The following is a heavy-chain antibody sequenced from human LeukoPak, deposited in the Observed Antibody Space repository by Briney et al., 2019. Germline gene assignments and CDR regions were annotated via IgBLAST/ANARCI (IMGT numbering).Heavy chain of an antibody. CDR1: GFAFSDYY. D-gene: IGHD1-14*01. CDR3: ARDFRTYYFDY. Sequence: GGSLRLSCAASGFAFSDYYMNWVRQAPGKGLEWVSSISSSSTIYYADSVEGRFTISRDSAKNSLYLQMNSLRAEDTAVYYCARDFRTYYFDYWGQGTLVTVSS. J-gene: IGHJ4*02. V-gene: IGHV3-69-1*02. CDR2: ISSSSTI.